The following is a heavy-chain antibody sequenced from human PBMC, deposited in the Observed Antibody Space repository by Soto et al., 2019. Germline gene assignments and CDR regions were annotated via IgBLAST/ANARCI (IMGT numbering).Heavy chain of an antibody. D-gene: IGHD3-10*01. CDR3: ASRFTPFKNYYGSGSQGNWFDP. J-gene: IGHJ5*02. CDR2: IYYSGST. CDR1: GGSISSSSYY. Sequence: SETLSLTCTVSGGSISSSSYYWGWIRQPPGKGLEWIGSIYYSGSTYYNPSLKSRVTISVDTSKNQFSLKLSSVTAADTAVYYCASRFTPFKNYYGSGSQGNWFDPWGQGTLVTVSS. V-gene: IGHV4-39*01.